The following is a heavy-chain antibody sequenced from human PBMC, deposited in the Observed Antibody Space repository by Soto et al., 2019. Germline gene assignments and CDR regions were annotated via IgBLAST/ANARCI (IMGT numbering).Heavy chain of an antibody. CDR2: IKQDGSEK. CDR1: GFTFSSYW. V-gene: IGHV3-7*01. D-gene: IGHD5-12*01. Sequence: GSLRLSCAASGFTFSSYWMSWVRQAPGRGLEWVANIKQDGSEKYYVDSVKGRFTISRDNAKNSLYLQMNSLRAEDTAVYYCARDPNIVATMGSIYYYYGMDVWGQGTTVTVSS. J-gene: IGHJ6*02. CDR3: ARDPNIVATMGSIYYYYGMDV.